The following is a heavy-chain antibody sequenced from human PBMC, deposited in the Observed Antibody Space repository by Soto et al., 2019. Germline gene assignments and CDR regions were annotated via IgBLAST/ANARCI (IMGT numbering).Heavy chain of an antibody. CDR1: GFTFDDYG. D-gene: IGHD1-26*01. J-gene: IGHJ4*02. Sequence: EVQLVESGGGVLRPGGSLRLSCAASGFTFDDYGMSWARQAPGKGLVWVSGVNWTGGSTGYADYVKGRFTISRDNAKNSMYMQMNSLRAEDTAFYYCVRGASLNFDYWSQGTLVTVSS. CDR3: VRGASLNFDY. V-gene: IGHV3-20*04. CDR2: VNWTGGST.